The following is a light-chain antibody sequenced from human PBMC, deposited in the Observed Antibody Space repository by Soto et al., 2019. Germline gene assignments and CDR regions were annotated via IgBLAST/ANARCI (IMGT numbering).Light chain of an antibody. CDR3: QQYDGYPGT. V-gene: IGKV3-11*01. J-gene: IGKJ1*01. CDR2: EAS. CDR1: QSVSSY. Sequence: EIVLTQSPATLSLSPGERATLSCRASQSVSSYLAWYQQKPGQAPRLLMYEASTRVTGIPARFSGGGSGTDFTLTISSLEPEDFAVYYCQQYDGYPGTFGQGTKVEIK.